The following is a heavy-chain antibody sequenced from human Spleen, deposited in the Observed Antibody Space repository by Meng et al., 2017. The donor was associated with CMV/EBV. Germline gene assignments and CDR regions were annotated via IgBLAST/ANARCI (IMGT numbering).Heavy chain of an antibody. J-gene: IGHJ4*02. CDR3: AISLLVVPAAYDY. CDR2: IGYDGNIK. D-gene: IGHD2-2*01. V-gene: IGHV3-30*02. CDR1: GLTFRSFG. Sequence: GGSLRLSCAASGLTFRSFGIHWVRQAPGKGLEWVAFIGYDGNIKYYPDSVKGRFTISRDNSKNTVYLHMNSLRPEDTAVYYCAISLLVVPAAYDYCGQGTLVTVSS.